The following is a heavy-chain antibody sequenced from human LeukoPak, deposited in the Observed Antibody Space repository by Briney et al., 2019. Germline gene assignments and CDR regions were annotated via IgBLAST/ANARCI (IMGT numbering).Heavy chain of an antibody. CDR3: AGGPWGVLHLSYFDY. J-gene: IGHJ4*02. CDR1: GYTFTGYY. CDR2: INPNSGGT. V-gene: IGHV1-2*02. Sequence: GASVKVSCKASGYTFTGYYMHWVRQAPGQGLEWMGWINPNSGGTNYAQKFQGRVTMTRDTSISTAYMELSRLRSDDTAVYYCAGGPWGVLHLSYFDYWGQGNLVTVSS. D-gene: IGHD1-26*01.